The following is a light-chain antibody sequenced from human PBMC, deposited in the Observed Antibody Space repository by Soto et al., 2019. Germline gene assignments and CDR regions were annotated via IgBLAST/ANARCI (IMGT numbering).Light chain of an antibody. CDR1: QNVLYSSNNKDY. CDR3: QQYYTTPVT. Sequence: DIVMTQSPDSLAVSLGERVTINCKSSQNVLYSSNNKDYLAWYQQKPGQPPKLLIYWASTRESGVPDRFSGSGSGTDFTLTISSLQAEDVAVYYCQQYYTTPVTFGPGTKVDIK. V-gene: IGKV4-1*01. CDR2: WAS. J-gene: IGKJ3*01.